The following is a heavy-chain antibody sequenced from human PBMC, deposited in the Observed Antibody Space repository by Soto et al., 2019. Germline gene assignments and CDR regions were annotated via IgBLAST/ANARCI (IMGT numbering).Heavy chain of an antibody. CDR1: GFTFSSYS. Sequence: EVQLVESGGGLVKPGGSLRLSCAASGFTFSSYSMNWVRQAPGKGLEWVSSISSSSSYIYYADSVKGRFTISRDNAKNSLYLQMNSLRAEDTAVYYCARDREMATIDGFDYWGQGTLVTVSS. D-gene: IGHD5-12*01. V-gene: IGHV3-21*01. CDR2: ISSSSSYI. CDR3: ARDREMATIDGFDY. J-gene: IGHJ4*02.